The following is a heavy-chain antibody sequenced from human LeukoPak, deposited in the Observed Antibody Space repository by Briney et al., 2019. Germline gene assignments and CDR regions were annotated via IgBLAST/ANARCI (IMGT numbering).Heavy chain of an antibody. CDR1: GFTFSSYG. D-gene: IGHD1-26*01. J-gene: IGHJ6*02. Sequence: GGSLRLSCAASGFTFSSYGMHWVRQAPGKGLEWVANIKQDGSEKYYVDSVEGRFTISRDNAKNSLYLQMNSLRAEDTAVYYCARDLGVSGSYYGYYYYGMDVWGQGTTVTVSS. V-gene: IGHV3-7*01. CDR3: ARDLGVSGSYYGYYYYGMDV. CDR2: IKQDGSEK.